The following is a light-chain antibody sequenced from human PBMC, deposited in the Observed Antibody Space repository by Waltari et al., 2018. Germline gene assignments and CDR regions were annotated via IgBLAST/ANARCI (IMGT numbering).Light chain of an antibody. CDR3: QQYNSYSWT. J-gene: IGKJ1*01. Sequence: DIQMTQSPSTLSASVGDRGTITCRASQSISSWLAWYQQNPGKVPKLLIDDASSLESGVPSRFSGSGSGTEFTLTISSLQPDDFATYYCQQYNSYSWTFGQGPKVEIK. V-gene: IGKV1-5*01. CDR1: QSISSW. CDR2: DAS.